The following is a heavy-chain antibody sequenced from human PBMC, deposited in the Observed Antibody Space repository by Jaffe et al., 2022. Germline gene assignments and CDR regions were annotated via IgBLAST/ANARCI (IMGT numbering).Heavy chain of an antibody. Sequence: EVQLVESGGGWLQPGGSLRLSCAASGFTFSSFEMNWVRQAPGKGLEWVSYISGSGNATYYADSVKGRFTISRDNAKNSLYLQINSLRAEDTAVYYCARPSIVVAGRIPFDYWGQGTLVTVSS. D-gene: IGHD6-19*01. CDR1: GFTFSSFE. J-gene: IGHJ4*02. CDR2: ISGSGNAT. V-gene: IGHV3-48*03. CDR3: ARPSIVVAGRIPFDY.